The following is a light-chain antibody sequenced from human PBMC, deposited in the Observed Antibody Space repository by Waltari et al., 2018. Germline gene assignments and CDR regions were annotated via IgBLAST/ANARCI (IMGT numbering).Light chain of an antibody. V-gene: IGLV3-21*02. CDR1: NIGSKS. J-gene: IGLJ2*01. CDR2: DDR. Sequence: SYVLTQPPSVSVAPGQTARITCGGNNIGSKSVHWYQQKPGQAPVLVVYDDRDRPSGIPERFSGSNSGSTATLTISRVEAGDEADYYCQGWDSSTDHVVFGGGTKLTVL. CDR3: QGWDSSTDHVV.